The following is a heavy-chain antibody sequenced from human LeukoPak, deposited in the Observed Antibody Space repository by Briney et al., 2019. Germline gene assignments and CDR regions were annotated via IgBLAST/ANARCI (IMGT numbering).Heavy chain of an antibody. CDR1: GFTFSSYS. CDR2: ISSSSSTI. Sequence: GGSLRLSCAASGFTFSSYSMNWVRQAPGKGLEWVSYISSSSSTIYYADSVKGRFTISRDNAKNSLYLQMNNLRAEDTAVYYCARDLGIDYGSVDNWGQGTLVTVSS. CDR3: ARDLGIDYGSVDN. D-gene: IGHD3-10*01. V-gene: IGHV3-48*04. J-gene: IGHJ4*02.